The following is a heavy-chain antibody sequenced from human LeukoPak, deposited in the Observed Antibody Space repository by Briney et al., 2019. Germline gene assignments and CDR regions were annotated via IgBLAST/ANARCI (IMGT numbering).Heavy chain of an antibody. CDR2: IYYCGST. CDR1: GGSISSHY. J-gene: IGHJ6*03. CDR3: ARVTGTMVRGVTEPYYYYYMDV. Sequence: SETLSLTCTVSGGSISSHYWSWIRQPPGKGLEWSGHIYYCGSTNYNPSLKSRVTISVDTSKNQFSLKLSSVTAADTAVYYCARVTGTMVRGVTEPYYYYYMDVWGKGTTVTVSS. D-gene: IGHD3-10*01. V-gene: IGHV4-59*11.